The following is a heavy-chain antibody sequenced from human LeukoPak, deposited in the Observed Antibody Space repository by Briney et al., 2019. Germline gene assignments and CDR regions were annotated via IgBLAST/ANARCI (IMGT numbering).Heavy chain of an antibody. D-gene: IGHD3-22*01. Sequence: GGSLRLSCAASGFTFSSYWMHWVRQAPGKGLVWVSRINSDGSSTSYADSVKGRFTISRDNAKNTLYLQTNSLRAEDTAVYYCARGFPLVVITTHHFDYWGQGTLVTVSS. J-gene: IGHJ4*02. CDR3: ARGFPLVVITTHHFDY. CDR2: INSDGSST. V-gene: IGHV3-74*01. CDR1: GFTFSSYW.